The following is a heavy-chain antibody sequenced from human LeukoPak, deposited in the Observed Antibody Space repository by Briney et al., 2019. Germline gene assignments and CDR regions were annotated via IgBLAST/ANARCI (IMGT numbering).Heavy chain of an antibody. J-gene: IGHJ6*02. CDR1: GFTFSSYA. CDR2: ISYDGSNK. V-gene: IGHV3-30*14. D-gene: IGHD2-2*01. Sequence: PGGSLRLSCAASGFTFSSYAMHWVRQAPGKGLEWVAVISYDGSNKYYADSVKGRFTISRDNSKNTLYLQMNSLRAEDTAVYYCAGGITVVVPAATRPLYYYYGMDVWGQGTTVTDSS. CDR3: AGGITVVVPAATRPLYYYYGMDV.